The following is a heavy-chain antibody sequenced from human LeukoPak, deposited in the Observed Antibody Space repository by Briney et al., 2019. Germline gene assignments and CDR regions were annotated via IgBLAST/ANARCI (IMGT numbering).Heavy chain of an antibody. CDR2: ITSNSYT. Sequence: PGGSLRLSCAASGFTFSSYSMNWVRQAPGRGLEWVSSITSNSYTYYADSVKGRFTISRDNAKNSLYLQMNSLRAEDTAVYYCARDSLYSSSWYMNWGQGTLVTVSS. CDR1: GFTFSSYS. V-gene: IGHV3-21*01. J-gene: IGHJ4*02. D-gene: IGHD6-13*01. CDR3: ARDSLYSSSWYMN.